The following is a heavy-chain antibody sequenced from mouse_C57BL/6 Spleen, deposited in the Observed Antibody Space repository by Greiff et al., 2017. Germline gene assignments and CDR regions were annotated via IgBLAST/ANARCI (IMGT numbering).Heavy chain of an antibody. D-gene: IGHD1-1*01. CDR2: INPNNGGT. CDR1: GYTFTDYN. Sequence: DVQLQESGPELVKPGASVKIPCKASGYTFTDYNMDWVKQSHGKSLEWIGDINPNNGGTIYNQKFKGKATLTVDKSSSTAYMELRSLTSEDTAVYYCARGPYYYGSSPGMDYWGQGTSVTVSS. CDR3: ARGPYYYGSSPGMDY. J-gene: IGHJ4*01. V-gene: IGHV1-18*01.